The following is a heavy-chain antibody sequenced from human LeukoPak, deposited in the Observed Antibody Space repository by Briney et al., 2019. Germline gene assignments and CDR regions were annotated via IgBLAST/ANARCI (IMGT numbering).Heavy chain of an antibody. D-gene: IGHD2-8*01. CDR3: AREDSTRSGVRELDY. CDR2: ISSSSSYI. Sequence: PGGSLRPSCAASGFTFSSYSMNWVRQAPGKGLEWVSSISSSSSYIYYADSVKGRFTISRENAKNSLYLQMNSLTVGDTAVYYCAREDSTRSGVRELDYWGQGILVTVSS. V-gene: IGHV3-21*01. J-gene: IGHJ4*02. CDR1: GFTFSSYS.